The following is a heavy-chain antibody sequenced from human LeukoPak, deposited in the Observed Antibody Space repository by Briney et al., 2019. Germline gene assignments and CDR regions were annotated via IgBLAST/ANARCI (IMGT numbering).Heavy chain of an antibody. J-gene: IGHJ4*02. D-gene: IGHD2-21*02. CDR2: IYHSGSS. CDR3: VSAYCGGDCYHSLLTD. V-gene: IGHV4-39*07. Sequence: SETLSLTCTVSGGSISSSSYYWGWIRQPPGKGLEWIGYIYHSGSSFYNPSLKSRLTIPMDRSKNQFSLKLSSVTAADTAVYYCVSAYCGGDCYHSLLTDWGQGALVTVSS. CDR1: GGSISSSSYY.